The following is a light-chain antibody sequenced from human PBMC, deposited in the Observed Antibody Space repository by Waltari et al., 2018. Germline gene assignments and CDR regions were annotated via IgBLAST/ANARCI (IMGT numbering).Light chain of an antibody. CDR1: QGLLRSSGNTF. Sequence: IVMTQSPLSLPFTPREPAAISCSSPQGLLRSSGNTFLDRYLQKPGQSPQLLLYLVSTRASGVRYSFSGSGSGTDFTLKIGRVEDEDVGVYFCMHDRHTPWTFGQGTKVEIK. J-gene: IGKJ1*01. V-gene: IGKV2-28*01. CDR3: MHDRHTPWT. CDR2: LVS.